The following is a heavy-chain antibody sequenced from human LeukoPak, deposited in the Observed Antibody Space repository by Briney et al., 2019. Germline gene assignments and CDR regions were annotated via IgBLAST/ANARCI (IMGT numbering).Heavy chain of an antibody. V-gene: IGHV3-21*01. CDR1: GFTFSSYS. J-gene: IGHJ3*02. CDR3: ARDPIAVADDAFDI. CDR2: ISSSSSYI. Sequence: PGGSLRLSCAASGFTFSSYSMNWVRQAPGKGLEWVSSISSSSSYIYYADSAKGRFTISRDNAKNSLYLQMYSLRAEDTAVYYCARDPIAVADDAFDIWGQGTMVTVSS. D-gene: IGHD6-19*01.